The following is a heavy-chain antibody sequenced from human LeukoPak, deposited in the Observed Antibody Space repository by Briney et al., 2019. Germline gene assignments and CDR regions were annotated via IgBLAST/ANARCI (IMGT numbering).Heavy chain of an antibody. CDR3: AHGYSSSWYGGYYYYGMDV. Sequence: SGPTLVNPTQTLTLTCTFSGFSLGTSGVGVGWIRQPPGKALEWLALIYWNDDKRYSPSLKSRLTITKDTSKNQVVLTMTNMDPVDTATYYCAHGYSSSWYGGYYYYGMDVWGQGTTVTVSS. D-gene: IGHD6-13*01. CDR1: GFSLGTSGVG. J-gene: IGHJ6*02. CDR2: IYWNDDK. V-gene: IGHV2-5*01.